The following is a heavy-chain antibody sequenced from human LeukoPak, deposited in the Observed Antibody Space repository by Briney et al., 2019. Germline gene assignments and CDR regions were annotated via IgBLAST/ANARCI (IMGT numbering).Heavy chain of an antibody. CDR2: IRSSDGST. CDR1: GFIFRSFA. D-gene: IGHD5-18*01. CDR3: AKGGGTSYGYIPY. Sequence: PGGSLRLSCAASGFIFRSFAMSWVRQAPGKGLEWVSIIRSSDGSTNYADSVRGWFTISRDNSKNILYLQMNSLRADDTAVYYCAKGGGTSYGYIPYWGQGSLVTVSS. V-gene: IGHV3-23*01. J-gene: IGHJ4*02.